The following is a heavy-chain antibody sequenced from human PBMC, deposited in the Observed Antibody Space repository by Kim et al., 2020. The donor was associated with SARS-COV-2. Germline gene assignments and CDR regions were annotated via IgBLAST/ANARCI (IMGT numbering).Heavy chain of an antibody. V-gene: IGHV1-2*06. CDR3: ARVWPIRGYSYGQ. J-gene: IGHJ4*02. D-gene: IGHD5-18*01. Sequence: ASVKVSCKASGYTFTGYYMHWVRQAPGQGLEWMGRINPNSGGTNYAQKFQGRVTMTRDTSISTAYMELSRLRSDDTAVYYCARVWPIRGYSYGQWGQGTLVTVSS. CDR2: INPNSGGT. CDR1: GYTFTGYY.